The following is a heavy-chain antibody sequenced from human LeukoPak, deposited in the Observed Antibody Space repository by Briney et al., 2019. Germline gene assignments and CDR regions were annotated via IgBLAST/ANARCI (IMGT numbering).Heavy chain of an antibody. D-gene: IGHD6-13*01. V-gene: IGHV5-51*01. CDR3: ARQHRMMYSSSWTDAFDI. Sequence: GESLKISCKGSGYSFTSYWIGWVRQMPGKGLEWMGIIYPGDPDTRYSPSFQGQVTISADKSISTAYLQWSSLKASDTAMYYCARQHRMMYSSSWTDAFDIWGQGTMVTVSS. J-gene: IGHJ3*02. CDR2: IYPGDPDT. CDR1: GYSFTSYW.